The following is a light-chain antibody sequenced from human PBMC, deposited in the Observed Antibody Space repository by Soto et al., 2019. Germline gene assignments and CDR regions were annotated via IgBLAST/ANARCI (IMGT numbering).Light chain of an antibody. CDR3: NSYTGISTWV. CDR1: SSDVGNYNY. Sequence: QSALTQPASVSGSPGQSITISCTGTSSDVGNYNYVSWFQQHPGKAPKVIIYDVSNRPSGISDRFSGSKSGNTASLTISGLQAEDEADYYCNSYTGISTWVFGGGTKVTVL. CDR2: DVS. J-gene: IGLJ3*02. V-gene: IGLV2-14*03.